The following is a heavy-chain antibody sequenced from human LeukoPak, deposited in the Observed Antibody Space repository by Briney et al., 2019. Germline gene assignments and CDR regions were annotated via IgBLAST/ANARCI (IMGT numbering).Heavy chain of an antibody. CDR3: AKGGGVDTAMDAYFDY. CDR1: GFTFDDYA. Sequence: LAGGSLRLSCAASGFTFDDYAMHWVRQAPGKGLEWVSGISWNSGSIGYADSVKGRFTISRDNAKNSLYLQMNSLRAEDTALYYCAKGGGVDTAMDAYFDYWGQGTLVTVSS. D-gene: IGHD5-18*01. J-gene: IGHJ4*02. CDR2: ISWNSGSI. V-gene: IGHV3-9*01.